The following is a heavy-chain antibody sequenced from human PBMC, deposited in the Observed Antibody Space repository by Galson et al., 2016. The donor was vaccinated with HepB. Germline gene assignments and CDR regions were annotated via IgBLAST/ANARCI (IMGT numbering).Heavy chain of an antibody. CDR2: IIPNLGTA. J-gene: IGHJ4*02. CDR3: ARSEEPVKGYCSSSSCYFFDF. Sequence: SVTVSCKASGGTFSSYGIRWVRQAPGRGLEWMGGIIPNLGTAKYAQKFQGRVTITADTSTSTVYMELSSLRSEDTAVFYCARSEEPVKGYCSSSSCYFFDFWGQGTLVTVSS. V-gene: IGHV1-69*06. D-gene: IGHD2-2*01. CDR1: GGTFSSYG.